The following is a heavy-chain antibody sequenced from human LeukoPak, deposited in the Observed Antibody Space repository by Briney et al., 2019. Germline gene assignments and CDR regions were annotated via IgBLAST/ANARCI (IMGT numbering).Heavy chain of an antibody. D-gene: IGHD3-10*01. CDR1: GFTVSSNY. CDR2: IYSGGST. CDR3: ARGRPGYYFDY. V-gene: IGHV3-66*01. Sequence: GGSLRLSCAASGFTVSSNYMSWVRQAPGKGLEWVSVIYSGGSTYYADSVKGRFTISRDNSKNTLYPQMNSLRAEDTAAYYCARGRPGYYFDYWGQGTLVTVSS. J-gene: IGHJ4*02.